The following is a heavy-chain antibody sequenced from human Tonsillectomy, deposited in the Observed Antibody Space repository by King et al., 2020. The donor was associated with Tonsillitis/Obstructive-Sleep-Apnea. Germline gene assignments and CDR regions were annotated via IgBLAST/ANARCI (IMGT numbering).Heavy chain of an antibody. CDR3: ARDLEAMTTVTSFDY. J-gene: IGHJ4*02. Sequence: VQLVESGAEVKKPGASVKVSCKASGYTFTGYYMHWVRQVSGQGLEWMGWIDPNSGGTNYAQKFEGWGTMTRDTSIRTAYMELSRLRSDDTAVYYCARDLEAMTTVTSFDYWGQGTLVTVSS. CDR2: IDPNSGGT. CDR1: GYTFTGYY. V-gene: IGHV1-2*04. D-gene: IGHD4-17*01.